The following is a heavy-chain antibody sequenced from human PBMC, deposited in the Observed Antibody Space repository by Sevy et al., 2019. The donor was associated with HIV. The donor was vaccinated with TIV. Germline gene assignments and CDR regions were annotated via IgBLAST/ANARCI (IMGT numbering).Heavy chain of an antibody. CDR2: INPNSGGT. V-gene: IGHV1-2*04. J-gene: IGHJ3*02. CDR3: ARVRGDMITFGGVTSDAFDI. CDR1: GYTFTGYY. Sequence: ASVKVSCKASGYTFTGYYMHWVRQAPGQGLEWMGWINPNSGGTNYAQTFQGWVTMTRDTSISTAYMELSRLRSDDTAVYYCARVRGDMITFGGVTSDAFDIWGQGTMVTVSS. D-gene: IGHD3-16*01.